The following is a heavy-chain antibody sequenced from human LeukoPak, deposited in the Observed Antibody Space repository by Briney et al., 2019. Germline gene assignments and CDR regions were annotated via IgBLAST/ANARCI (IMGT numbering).Heavy chain of an antibody. CDR3: ARARGPNL. J-gene: IGHJ2*01. CDR1: ELPFSAYW. Sequence: GGSLRLSCSASELPFSAYWMQWVRQAPGKGLEWVANIDEDGSERHYVDSVTGRFTISRDNAKKTLYLQMNSLRAEDTAMYYCARARGPNLWGRGTLVTVSS. V-gene: IGHV3-7*03. CDR2: IDEDGSER.